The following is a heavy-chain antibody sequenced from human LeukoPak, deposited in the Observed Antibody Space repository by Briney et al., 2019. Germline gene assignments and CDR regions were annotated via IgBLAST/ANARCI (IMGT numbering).Heavy chain of an antibody. Sequence: PXGSLRLSCAASGFTFSSYAMTWVRQAPGKGLEWVSAISGSGGSTYYADSVKGRFAISRDNSKNTLYLQMSSLRAEDTAVYYCAKELRGYSYDYDYWGQGALVTVSS. V-gene: IGHV3-23*01. D-gene: IGHD5-18*01. J-gene: IGHJ4*02. CDR1: GFTFSSYA. CDR2: ISGSGGST. CDR3: AKELRGYSYDYDY.